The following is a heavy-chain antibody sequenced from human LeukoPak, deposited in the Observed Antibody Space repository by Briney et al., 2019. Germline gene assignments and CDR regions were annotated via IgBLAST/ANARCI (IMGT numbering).Heavy chain of an antibody. CDR3: ASLGYSSGHRNFDY. CDR2: IYYSGST. CDR1: GGSISSGDYY. V-gene: IGHV4-30-4*08. J-gene: IGHJ4*02. Sequence: SQTLSLTCSISGGSISSGDYYWSWIRQPPGKGLEWIGYIYYSGSTYYNPSLKSRVTISVDTSKNQFSLKLTSVTAADTAVYHCASLGYSSGHRNFDYWGQGTLVTVSS. D-gene: IGHD6-19*01.